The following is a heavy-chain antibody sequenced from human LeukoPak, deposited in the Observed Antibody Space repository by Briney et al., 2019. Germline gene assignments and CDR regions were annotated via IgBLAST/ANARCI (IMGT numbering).Heavy chain of an antibody. CDR1: GFTFSSYS. CDR3: ARGDIVVVPAANYYYGMDV. Sequence: GGSLRLSCAASGFTFSSYSMNWVRQAPGKGLEWVSSISSSSGYIYYADSVKGRFTISRDNAKNSLYLQVNSLRAEDTAVYYCARGDIVVVPAANYYYGMDVWGQGTTVTVSS. CDR2: ISSSSGYI. J-gene: IGHJ6*02. D-gene: IGHD2-2*01. V-gene: IGHV3-21*01.